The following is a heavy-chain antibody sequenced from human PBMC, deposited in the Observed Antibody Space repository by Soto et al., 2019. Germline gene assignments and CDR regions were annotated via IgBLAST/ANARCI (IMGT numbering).Heavy chain of an antibody. V-gene: IGHV3-23*01. D-gene: IGHD2-15*01. CDR3: AKDPATAAFDI. J-gene: IGHJ3*02. CDR2: ISGGGGSI. Sequence: HPCGSLRLSGSTAGFTFSIYSISCVGEAPGQGLGSVSAISGGGGSIYNAGCVKGGSTKSRGNTKSTLYLRVNGLRAENMAVYYCAKDPATAAFDIWGDGTMVTVS. CDR1: GFTFSIYS.